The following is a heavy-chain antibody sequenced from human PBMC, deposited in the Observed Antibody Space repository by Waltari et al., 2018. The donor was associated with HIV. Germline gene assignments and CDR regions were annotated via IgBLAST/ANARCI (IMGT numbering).Heavy chain of an antibody. CDR1: GFTFSSYG. CDR2: ISYDGSNK. CDR3: AKLTKSSQGGAISWYYGMDV. D-gene: IGHD3-3*01. V-gene: IGHV3-30*18. J-gene: IGHJ6*02. Sequence: QVQLVESGGVVVQPGRSLRLSCAASGFTFSSYGMHWVRQAPGHGLEWVAVISYDGSNKYYANSVKGRFTISRDNSKNTRYLQMNSLRAEDTAVYYCAKLTKSSQGGAISWYYGMDVWGQGTTVTVSS.